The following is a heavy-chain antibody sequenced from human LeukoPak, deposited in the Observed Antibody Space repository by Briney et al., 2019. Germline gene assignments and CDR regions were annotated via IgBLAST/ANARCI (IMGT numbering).Heavy chain of an antibody. V-gene: IGHV3-23*01. CDR1: GFTFSSYA. J-gene: IGHJ4*02. CDR2: ISGSGGST. D-gene: IGHD6-19*01. CDR3: ANEGSGWYGGDYFDY. Sequence: GGSLRLSCAASGFTFSSYAMSWVRQAPGKGLEWVSAISGSGGSTYYADSVKGRFTISRDNSKNTLYLQMNSLRAEDTAVYYCANEGSGWYGGDYFDYWGQGTLVTVSS.